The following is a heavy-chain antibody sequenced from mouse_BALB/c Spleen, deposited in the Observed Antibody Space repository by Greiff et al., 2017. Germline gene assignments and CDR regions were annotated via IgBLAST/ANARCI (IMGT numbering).Heavy chain of an antibody. CDR3: ARFDYGSSGSFYFDY. CDR2: IYPGDGDT. D-gene: IGHD1-1*01. Sequence: VQLQESGPELVKPGASVKISCKASGYAFSSSWMNWVKQRPGQGLEWIGRIYPGDGDTNYNGKFKGKATLTADKSSSTAYMQLSSLTSVDSAVYFCARFDYGSSGSFYFDYWGQGTTLTVSS. V-gene: IGHV1-82*01. CDR1: GYAFSSSW. J-gene: IGHJ2*01.